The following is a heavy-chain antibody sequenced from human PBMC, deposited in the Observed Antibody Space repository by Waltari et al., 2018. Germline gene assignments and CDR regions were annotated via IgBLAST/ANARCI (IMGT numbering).Heavy chain of an antibody. Sequence: QVQLVQSGSELKKPGASVKVSCKASGYTFTSYAMNWVRQAPGQGLEWMGWISAYNGNTNYAQKLQGRVTMTTDTSTSTAYMELRSLRSDDTAVYYCARGRGYCSGGSCLDGMDVWGQGTTVTVSS. V-gene: IGHV1-18*01. J-gene: IGHJ6*02. CDR1: GYTFTSYA. CDR2: ISAYNGNT. CDR3: ARGRGYCSGGSCLDGMDV. D-gene: IGHD2-15*01.